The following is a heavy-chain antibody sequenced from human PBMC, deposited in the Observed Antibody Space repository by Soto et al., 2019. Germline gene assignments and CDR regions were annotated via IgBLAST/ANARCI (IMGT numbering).Heavy chain of an antibody. CDR1: GYTFTSYG. V-gene: IGHV1-18*01. Sequence: ASVKVSCKTSGYTFTSYGITWVRQAPGQGLEWMGWITTDKGKTTYAQKFQGRVTMTTDISTSTAYMELRSLRSDDTAVYYCATRSPAFDYWGEGTLVTVSS. J-gene: IGHJ4*02. CDR2: ITTDKGKT. CDR3: ATRSPAFDY.